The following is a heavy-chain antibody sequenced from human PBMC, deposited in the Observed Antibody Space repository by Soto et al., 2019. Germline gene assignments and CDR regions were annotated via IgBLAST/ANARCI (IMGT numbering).Heavy chain of an antibody. CDR2: IWYDGSNQ. D-gene: IGHD2-15*01. J-gene: IGHJ5*02. CDR1: GFTFSSFA. Sequence: QVQLVESGGGVVQPGRSLRLSCAASGFTFSSFAMHWVRQAPGKGLEWVAVIWYDGSNQEYADSVKGRFTISRDNYKNTLYLQMNSLRDEDTAVYHCAKAGAYCSGGSWYGHKWLDPWGQGTLVTVSS. CDR3: AKAGAYCSGGSWYGHKWLDP. V-gene: IGHV3-33*06.